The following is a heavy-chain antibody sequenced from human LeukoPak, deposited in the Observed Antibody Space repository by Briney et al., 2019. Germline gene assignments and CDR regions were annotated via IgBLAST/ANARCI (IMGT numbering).Heavy chain of an antibody. V-gene: IGHV4-38-2*02. CDR1: GYSISSGYY. Sequence: ASETLSLTCTVSGYSISSGYYWGWIRPPLGKGLEWIGSIYHSGSTYYNPSLESRVTISVDTSKNQFSLKLSSVTAADTAVYYCARESTVAGKTLFDYWGQGTLVTVSS. CDR2: IYHSGST. J-gene: IGHJ4*02. D-gene: IGHD6-19*01. CDR3: ARESTVAGKTLFDY.